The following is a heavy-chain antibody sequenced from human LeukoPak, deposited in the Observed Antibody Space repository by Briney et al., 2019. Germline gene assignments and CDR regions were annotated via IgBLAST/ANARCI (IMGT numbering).Heavy chain of an antibody. CDR3: ARPYLGAAAFCY. Sequence: PGGSLRLSCAASGFTFSNAWMSWVRQPPGKGLEWIGEINHSGSTNYNPSLKSRVTISVDTSKNQFSLKLSSVTAADTAVYYCARPYLGAAAFCYWGRGTLVTVSS. V-gene: IGHV4-34*01. CDR2: INHSGST. CDR1: GFTFSNAW. J-gene: IGHJ4*02. D-gene: IGHD6-13*01.